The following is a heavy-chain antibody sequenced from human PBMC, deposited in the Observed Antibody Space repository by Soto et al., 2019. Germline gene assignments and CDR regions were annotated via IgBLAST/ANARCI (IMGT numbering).Heavy chain of an antibody. CDR3: LPRGNYMVQN. D-gene: IGHD1-26*01. Sequence: GGSLRLSCAASGFTFSSYAMSWVRQAPGKGLEWVSGVSASGNNTYFADSVKGRFTISRDNSRNTVYLQLSSLRVEDTAMYYCLPRGNYMVQNCGQGTPVTVSS. CDR2: VSASGNNT. CDR1: GFTFSSYA. J-gene: IGHJ1*01. V-gene: IGHV3-23*01.